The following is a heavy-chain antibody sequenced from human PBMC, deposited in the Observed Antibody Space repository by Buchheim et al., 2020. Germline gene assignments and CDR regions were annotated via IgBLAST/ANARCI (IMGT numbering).Heavy chain of an antibody. CDR1: GGSISSGGYY. V-gene: IGHV4-31*03. CDR2: IYYSGST. CDR3: ARVSSTVTTRFDP. J-gene: IGHJ5*02. Sequence: QVQLQESGPGLVKPSQTLSLTCTVSGGSISSGGYYWSWIRQHPGKGLEWIGYIYYSGSTYNPSLKSRVTILVDKSKNQFSLKLSSVTAADTAVYYCARVSSTVTTRFDPWGQGTL. D-gene: IGHD4-17*01.